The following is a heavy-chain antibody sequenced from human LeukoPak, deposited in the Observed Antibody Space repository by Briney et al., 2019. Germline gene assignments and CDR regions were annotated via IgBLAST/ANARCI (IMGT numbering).Heavy chain of an antibody. CDR3: AREARLVGRCSDY. CDR1: GFPSSSYA. CDR2: ISSNGGST. Sequence: GGSLTLSCAASGFPSSSYATHWVRQAPGKGLEYVSAISSNGGSTSYANSVKGRFTISRDNSKNTLYLQMGSLRAEDMAVYYCAREARLVGRCSDYWGQGTLVTVSS. J-gene: IGHJ4*02. V-gene: IGHV3-64*01. D-gene: IGHD3-22*01.